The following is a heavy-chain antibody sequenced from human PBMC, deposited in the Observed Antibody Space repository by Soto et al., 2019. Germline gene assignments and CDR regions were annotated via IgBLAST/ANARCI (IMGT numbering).Heavy chain of an antibody. Sequence: QVQLQESGPGLVKPSETLSLTCTVSGGSISSYYWSWIRQPPGKGLECIGYIYYSGSTNYNPSLKRRVTISVDTLKNQFYLKLSSVTAADTAVYYCARKWGWYFDFWGRGTLVAVS. J-gene: IGHJ2*01. CDR1: GGSISSYY. CDR3: ARKWGWYFDF. V-gene: IGHV4-59*08. CDR2: IYYSGST. D-gene: IGHD1-26*01.